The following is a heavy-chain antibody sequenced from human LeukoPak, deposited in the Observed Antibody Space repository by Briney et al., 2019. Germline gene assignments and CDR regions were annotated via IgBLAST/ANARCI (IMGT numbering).Heavy chain of an antibody. D-gene: IGHD1-14*01. V-gene: IGHV3-48*03. Sequence: GGSLRLSCAASGFTFSSYEMNWVRQAPGKGLEWVSYISSSGSTTYSADSVKGRFTISRDNAKNSLYLQMNSLRAEDTAVYYCARGTDFDYRGQGTLVTVSS. CDR2: ISSSGSTT. CDR3: ARGTDFDY. J-gene: IGHJ4*02. CDR1: GFTFSSYE.